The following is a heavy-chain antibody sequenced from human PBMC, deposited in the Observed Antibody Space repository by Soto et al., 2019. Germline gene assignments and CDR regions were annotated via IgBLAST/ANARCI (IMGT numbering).Heavy chain of an antibody. J-gene: IGHJ6*03. D-gene: IGHD3-16*02. CDR1: GFTFSSYS. V-gene: IGHV3-21*01. CDR2: ISSSSSYI. CDR3: ARAGRSYLYGGRDYMDV. Sequence: PGGSLRLSCAASGFTFSSYSMNWVRQAPGKGLEWVSSISSSSSYIYYADSVKGRFTISRDNAKNSLYLQMNSLRAEDTAVYYCARAGRSYLYGGRDYMDVWGKGTTVTVSS.